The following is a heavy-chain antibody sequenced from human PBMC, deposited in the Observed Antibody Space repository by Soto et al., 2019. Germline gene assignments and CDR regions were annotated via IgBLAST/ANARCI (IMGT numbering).Heavy chain of an antibody. CDR3: ARRYGGNLDY. J-gene: IGHJ4*02. V-gene: IGHV4-59*08. Sequence: SETLSLTCAVSGGSISSYYWTWIRQPPGKGLEWIGYIYYSGSTNYNPSLKSRVTISVDTSKNQFSLKLSSVTAADTAVYYCARRYGGNLDYWGQGTLVTVSS. CDR2: IYYSGST. CDR1: GGSISSYY. D-gene: IGHD2-15*01.